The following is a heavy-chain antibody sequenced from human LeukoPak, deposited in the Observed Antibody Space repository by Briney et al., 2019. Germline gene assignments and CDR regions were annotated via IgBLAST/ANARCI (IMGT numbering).Heavy chain of an antibody. J-gene: IGHJ3*02. CDR1: VGSFSGYY. Sequence: SETLSLTCAVYVGSFSGYYWSWIRQPPGKGLEWIGEINNSGHTNYNPSLKSRVTISVDTSKNQFSLKLSSVTAADTAVYYCASEWELGSDAFDIWGQGTMVTVSS. D-gene: IGHD1-26*01. V-gene: IGHV4-34*01. CDR3: ASEWELGSDAFDI. CDR2: INNSGHT.